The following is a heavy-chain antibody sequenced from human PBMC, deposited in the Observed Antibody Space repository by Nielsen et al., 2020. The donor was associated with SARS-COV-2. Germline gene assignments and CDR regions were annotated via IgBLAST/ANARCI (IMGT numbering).Heavy chain of an antibody. CDR3: ARPLAVAGHSYYYGMDV. V-gene: IGHV1-46*01. J-gene: IGHJ6*02. Sequence: ASVKVSCKASGYTFTSYYMHWVRQAPGQGLEWMGIINPSGGSTNYAQKFQGRVTITADKSTSTAYMELSSLRSEDTAVYYCARPLAVAGHSYYYGMDVWGQGTTVTVSS. D-gene: IGHD6-19*01. CDR1: GYTFTSYY. CDR2: INPSGGST.